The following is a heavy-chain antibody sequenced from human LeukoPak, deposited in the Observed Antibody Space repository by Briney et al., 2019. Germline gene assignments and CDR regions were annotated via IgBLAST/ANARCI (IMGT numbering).Heavy chain of an antibody. D-gene: IGHD3-10*01. Sequence: GGSLRLSCAASGFTFSTQGMHWVRQAPGKGMERVALIWYDESNKYYADSVKGRFTISRDNSKNTLYLQMNSLRVEDTAVYYCARDLRKGSYFDCWGQGTLVTVSS. CDR2: IWYDESNK. CDR3: ARDLRKGSYFDC. CDR1: GFTFSTQG. V-gene: IGHV3-33*01. J-gene: IGHJ4*02.